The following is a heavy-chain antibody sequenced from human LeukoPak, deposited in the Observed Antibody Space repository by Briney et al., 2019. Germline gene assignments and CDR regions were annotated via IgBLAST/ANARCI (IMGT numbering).Heavy chain of an antibody. D-gene: IGHD2-21*02. V-gene: IGHV4-59*08. CDR3: ARHQAYCGGDCYPDAFDI. Sequence: SETLSLTCTVSGGSISGYYWSWIRQPPGKGLEWLGYIYYSGSTNYNPSLKSRVTISVDTSKNQFSLKLSSVTAADTAVYYCARHQAYCGGDCYPDAFDIWGQGTMVTVSS. CDR2: IYYSGST. CDR1: GGSISGYY. J-gene: IGHJ3*02.